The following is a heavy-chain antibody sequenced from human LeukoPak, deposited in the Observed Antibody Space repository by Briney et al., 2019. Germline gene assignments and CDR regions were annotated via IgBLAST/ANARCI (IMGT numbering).Heavy chain of an antibody. V-gene: IGHV1-18*01. Sequence: ASVKVSCKASGYTFTSYGISWERQAPGQGLEWMGWISAYNGNTNYAQKLQGRVTMTTDTSTSTAYMELRSLRSDDTAVYYCARSGSGSHYYYMDVWGKGTTVTVSS. CDR3: ARSGSGSHYYYMDV. J-gene: IGHJ6*03. CDR2: ISAYNGNT. CDR1: GYTFTSYG. D-gene: IGHD3-10*01.